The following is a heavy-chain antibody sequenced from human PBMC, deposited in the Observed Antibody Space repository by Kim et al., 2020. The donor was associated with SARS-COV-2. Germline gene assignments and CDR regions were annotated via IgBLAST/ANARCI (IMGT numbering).Heavy chain of an antibody. Sequence: GESLKISCKASGYSFTNYWIGWVRQMPGKGLEWMGIIYPGDSDTRYSPSFQGQVTISADKSISTAYLQWSSLKASDTAVYYCARATLAGTEDLDYWGKGTLVTVSS. CDR2: IYPGDSDT. D-gene: IGHD6-13*01. J-gene: IGHJ4*02. CDR1: GYSFTNYW. V-gene: IGHV5-51*01. CDR3: ARATLAGTEDLDY.